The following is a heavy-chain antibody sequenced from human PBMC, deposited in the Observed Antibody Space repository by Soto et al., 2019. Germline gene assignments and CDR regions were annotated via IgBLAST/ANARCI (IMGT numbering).Heavy chain of an antibody. CDR2: IYHSGST. CDR3: ARASCGHQEGGFDY. Sequence: QLQLQESGSGLVKPSQTLSLTCAVSGGSISSGGYSWSWIRQPPGKGLEWIGYIYHSGSTYSNPSLTTRFTISVGTSKNQFALKLSSLTAADTAVYYGARASCGHQEGGFDYWGQGTLVTVSS. CDR1: GGSISSGGYS. J-gene: IGHJ4*02. D-gene: IGHD1-26*01. V-gene: IGHV4-30-2*01.